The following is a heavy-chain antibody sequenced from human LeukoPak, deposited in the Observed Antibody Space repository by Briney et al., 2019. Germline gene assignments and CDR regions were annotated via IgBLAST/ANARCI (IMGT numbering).Heavy chain of an antibody. V-gene: IGHV3-23*01. CDR1: GFTFSTYA. CDR3: TRVQAGRAGLMDV. Sequence: PGGSLRLSCAASGFTFSTYAMNWVRQAPGKGLEWVSGISSSGTTWYADSVKGRFTISRDNSKNTLYLQMNSLRAEDTALYYCTRVQAGRAGLMDVWGRGTTVTVSS. J-gene: IGHJ6*02. D-gene: IGHD6-13*01. CDR2: ISSSGTT.